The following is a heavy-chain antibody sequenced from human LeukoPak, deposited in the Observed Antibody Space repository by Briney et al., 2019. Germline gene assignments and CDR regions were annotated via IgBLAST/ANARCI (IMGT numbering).Heavy chain of an antibody. D-gene: IGHD1-1*01. J-gene: IGHJ2*01. CDR3: ARRSDWNYFDL. Sequence: SETLSLTCTVSGGSISSYSWSWIRQTPGKGLEWIGYIYYSGSTNYNPSLKSRVTISVDTSKNQFSLKLSSVTAADTAVYYCARRSDWNYFDLWGRGTLVTVSP. CDR2: IYYSGST. CDR1: GGSISSYS. V-gene: IGHV4-59*08.